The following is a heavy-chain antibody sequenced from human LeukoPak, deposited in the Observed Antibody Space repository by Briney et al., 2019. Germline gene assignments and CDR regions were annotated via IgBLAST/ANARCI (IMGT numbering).Heavy chain of an antibody. D-gene: IGHD4-11*01. Sequence: GGSLRLSCAASGFTFSNYWMNWVRQVPGKGLEWVANIKQDGSEKYYVDSAKGRFTISRDNFRRTVSLEMNSLRAEDTAVYYCAKDAQRGFDYSNSLEHWGQGSLVIVSS. J-gene: IGHJ5*02. CDR2: IKQDGSEK. V-gene: IGHV3-7*01. CDR1: GFTFSNYW. CDR3: AKDAQRGFDYSNSLEH.